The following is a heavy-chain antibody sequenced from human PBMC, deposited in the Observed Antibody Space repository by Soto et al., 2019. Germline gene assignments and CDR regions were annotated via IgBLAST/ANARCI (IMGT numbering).Heavy chain of an antibody. D-gene: IGHD6-13*01. Sequence: HPGGSLSLSCAASGFTFSSYGMHWVRQAPGKGLEWVAVISYDGSNKYYADSVKGRFTISRDNSKNTLYLQMNSLRAEDTAVYYCAKDLTIAAYYYYYGMDVWGQETTVTVSS. CDR2: ISYDGSNK. V-gene: IGHV3-30*18. CDR3: AKDLTIAAYYYYYGMDV. CDR1: GFTFSSYG. J-gene: IGHJ6*02.